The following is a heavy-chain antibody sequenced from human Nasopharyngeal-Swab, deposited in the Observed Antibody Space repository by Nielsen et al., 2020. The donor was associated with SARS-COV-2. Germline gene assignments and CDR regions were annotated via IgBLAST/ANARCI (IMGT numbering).Heavy chain of an antibody. CDR2: IRYDGSNR. D-gene: IGHD6-6*01. CDR3: AKDFSIDSSSACVYSYYHMDV. J-gene: IGHJ6*03. V-gene: IGHV3-30*02. CDR1: GFTFSSYG. Sequence: GGSLRLSCAASGFTFSSYGMHWVRPAPGKGLEWVAFIRYDGSNRYYTDPVKGRFTISRDNSKNTLYLQMNSLRGQDTAVYYCAKDFSIDSSSACVYSYYHMDVWGKGTTVTVSS.